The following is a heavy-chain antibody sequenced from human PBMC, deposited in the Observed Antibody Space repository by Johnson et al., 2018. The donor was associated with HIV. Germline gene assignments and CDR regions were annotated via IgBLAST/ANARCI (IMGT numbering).Heavy chain of an antibody. CDR1: GFTFSSYA. D-gene: IGHD3-3*01. J-gene: IGHJ3*02. CDR2: ISYDGSNK. V-gene: IGHV3-30-3*01. CDR3: ERDRTTYYNFWSGSNAGSDAFDI. Sequence: QVHLVESGGGVVQPGRSLRLSCAASGFTFSSYAMHWVRQAPGKGLEWVAVISYDGSNKSYADSVRGRFTISRDHSQNTLFLQMNSLGLEDTDVYYCERDRTTYYNFWSGSNAGSDAFDIWGQGTMVTVSS.